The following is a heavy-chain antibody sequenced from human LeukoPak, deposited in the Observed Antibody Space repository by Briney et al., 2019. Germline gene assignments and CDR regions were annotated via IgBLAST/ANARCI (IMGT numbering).Heavy chain of an antibody. V-gene: IGHV4-59*12. J-gene: IGHJ4*02. Sequence: PSETLSLTCTVSGGSISSYYWSWIRQPPGKGLEWIGYIYYSGSTNYNPSLKSRVTISVDTSKNQFSLKLSSVTAADTAVYYCARSSAWLPHNFDYWGQGTLVTVSS. D-gene: IGHD5-12*01. CDR1: GGSISSYY. CDR2: IYYSGST. CDR3: ARSSAWLPHNFDY.